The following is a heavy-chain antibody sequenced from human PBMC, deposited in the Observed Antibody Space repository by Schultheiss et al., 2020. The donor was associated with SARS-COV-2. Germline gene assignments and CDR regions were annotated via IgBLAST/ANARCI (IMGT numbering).Heavy chain of an antibody. Sequence: GGSLRLSCAASGFTFSSYGMHWVRQAPGKGLEWVAVIWYDGSNKYYADSVKGRFTISRDNAKNSLYLQMNSLRAEDTAVYYCARGGGYCSSTSCYNYYYGMDVWGQGTTVTVSS. CDR1: GFTFSSYG. CDR3: ARGGGYCSSTSCYNYYYGMDV. J-gene: IGHJ6*02. V-gene: IGHV3-33*08. CDR2: IWYDGSNK. D-gene: IGHD2-2*02.